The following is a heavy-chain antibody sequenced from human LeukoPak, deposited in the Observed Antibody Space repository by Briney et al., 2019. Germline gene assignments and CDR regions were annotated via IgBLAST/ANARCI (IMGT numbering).Heavy chain of an antibody. D-gene: IGHD6-13*01. CDR3: ASHRTAAGDAIYYYYYMDV. J-gene: IGHJ6*03. V-gene: IGHV1-69*05. CDR2: IIPIFGTA. CDR1: GGTFSSYA. Sequence: GASVKVSCKASGGTFSSYAISWVRQALGQGLEWMGGIIPIFGTANYAQKFQGRVTITTDESTSTAYMELSSLRSEDTAVYYCASHRTAAGDAIYYYYYMDVWGKGTTVTVSS.